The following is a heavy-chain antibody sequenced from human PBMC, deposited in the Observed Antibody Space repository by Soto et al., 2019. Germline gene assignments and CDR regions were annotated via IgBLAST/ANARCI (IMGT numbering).Heavy chain of an antibody. CDR2: IYYSGST. D-gene: IGHD6-19*01. V-gene: IGHV4-59*01. Sequence: SETLSLTCTVSGGSISSYYGGWIRQPPGKGLEWIGYIYYSGSTNYNPSLKSQVTISVDTSKNQFSLKLSSVTAADTGVYYCARDRGAVAGYYYYGMDVWGQGTTVTVSS. CDR1: GGSISSYY. J-gene: IGHJ6*02. CDR3: ARDRGAVAGYYYYGMDV.